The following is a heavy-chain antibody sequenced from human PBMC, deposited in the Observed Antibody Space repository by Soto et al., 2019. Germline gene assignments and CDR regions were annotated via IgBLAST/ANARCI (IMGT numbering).Heavy chain of an antibody. J-gene: IGHJ6*02. Sequence: ESGPTLVNPTETLTLTCTFSGFSLTNPGMCVSWIRQSPGKPLEWLAIIERDDDAKCYSPSLKTKRTISKDTRKNQVVPTMANMEPAETATYYCARSIRGPRRFNGMDVWGQGTTVTVSS. CDR2: IERDDDAK. D-gene: IGHD1-20*01. V-gene: IGHV2-70*13. CDR1: GFSLTNPGMC. CDR3: ARSIRGPRRFNGMDV.